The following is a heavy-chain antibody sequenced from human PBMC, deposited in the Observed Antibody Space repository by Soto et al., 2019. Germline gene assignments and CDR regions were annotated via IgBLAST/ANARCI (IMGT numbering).Heavy chain of an antibody. J-gene: IGHJ4*02. CDR3: ARTYYYDSTGYYRTFDY. CDR2: AGPSGSST. Sequence: GGSLRLSXAASGFTFGSYAMSWVRLAPGKGLEWVSVAGPSGSSTFYADSVRGRFTISRDNVENTLYLQMNSLRVADTALYFCARTYYYDSTGYYRTFDYWGQGTLVTVSS. D-gene: IGHD3-22*01. CDR1: GFTFGSYA. V-gene: IGHV3-23*01.